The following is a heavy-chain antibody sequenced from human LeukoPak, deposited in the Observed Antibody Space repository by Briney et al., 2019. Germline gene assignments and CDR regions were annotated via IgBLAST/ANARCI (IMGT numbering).Heavy chain of an antibody. CDR3: AKDRGEYCTKGVCYPFDS. CDR2: IRYDGSSK. CDR1: GFTFGSYG. D-gene: IGHD2-8*01. Sequence: PGGSLRLSCAASGFTFGSYGMHWVRQAPGKGQEWVTFIRYDGSSKYYADSVKGRFTISRDNSNNTLYLQMNTLRAEDTAVYYCAKDRGEYCTKGVCYPFDSWGQGTLVTVSS. V-gene: IGHV3-30*02. J-gene: IGHJ4*02.